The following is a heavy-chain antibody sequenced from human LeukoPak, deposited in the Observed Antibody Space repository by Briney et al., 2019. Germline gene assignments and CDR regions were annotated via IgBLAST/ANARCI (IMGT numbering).Heavy chain of an antibody. Sequence: PGGSLRLPCAASGFTFSSYWMSWVRQAPGKGLEWVANIKQDGSEQYYVDSVKGRFTISRDNAKNSLFLQMNSLRGEDTAVYYCTREYLTVSYFDYWGQGTLVTVSS. CDR2: IKQDGSEQ. J-gene: IGHJ4*02. D-gene: IGHD4-11*01. CDR1: GFTFSSYW. CDR3: TREYLTVSYFDY. V-gene: IGHV3-7*05.